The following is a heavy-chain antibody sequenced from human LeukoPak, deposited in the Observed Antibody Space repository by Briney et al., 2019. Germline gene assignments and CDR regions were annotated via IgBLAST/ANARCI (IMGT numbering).Heavy chain of an antibody. CDR1: GFTFSSYA. V-gene: IGHV3-23*01. CDR3: IIAAAGTPYF. Sequence: GGSLRLSCAASGFTFSSYAMSWVRQAPGKGLEWVSAISGSGGSTYYADSVKGRFTISRDNSKNTLYLQKNSLRAEDTAVYYCIIAAAGTPYFWGQGTLVTVSS. CDR2: ISGSGGST. D-gene: IGHD6-13*01. J-gene: IGHJ4*02.